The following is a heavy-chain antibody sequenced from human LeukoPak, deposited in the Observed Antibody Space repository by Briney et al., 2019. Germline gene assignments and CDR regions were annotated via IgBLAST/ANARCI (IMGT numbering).Heavy chain of an antibody. Sequence: GGSLRLSCAASGFTFSTYGMHWVRQAPGKGLEWVAFIRYDGSNKYYADSVKGRFTISRDNSKNTLYLQMNSLRAEDTAVYYCAKDWATYSYYYFDYWGQGTLVTVSS. V-gene: IGHV3-30*02. CDR1: GFTFSTYG. D-gene: IGHD2-21*02. J-gene: IGHJ4*02. CDR2: IRYDGSNK. CDR3: AKDWATYSYYYFDY.